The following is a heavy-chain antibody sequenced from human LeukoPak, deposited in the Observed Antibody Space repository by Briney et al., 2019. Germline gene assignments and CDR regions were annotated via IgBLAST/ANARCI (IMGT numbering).Heavy chain of an antibody. J-gene: IGHJ4*02. CDR3: AKLGAGHSSSWLDY. CDR2: ISGSGGST. CDR1: GFTFSSFA. V-gene: IGHV3-23*01. Sequence: GGSLRLSCAASGFTFSSFAMNWVRQAPGKGLEWVSGISGSGGSTYYADSVKGRFTISRDNSKNTPYLQMNSLRAEDTAVYYCAKLGAGHSSSWLDYWGQGTLVTVSS. D-gene: IGHD6-13*01.